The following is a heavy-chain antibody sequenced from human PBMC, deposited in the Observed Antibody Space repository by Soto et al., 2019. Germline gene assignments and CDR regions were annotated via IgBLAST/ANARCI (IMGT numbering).Heavy chain of an antibody. V-gene: IGHV1-69*12. CDR1: GGTFISYA. Sequence: QVQLVQSGAEMKKPGSPVKVSCKASGGTFISYAISWVRQAPGQGLEWMGGIIPIFGTPNYAQKFQDRVTITADESTSTPYMELSSLRSDDTAVYYCARSPPYSNNWYVYFDLWGRGTLVTVSS. D-gene: IGHD6-13*01. CDR3: ARSPPYSNNWYVYFDL. CDR2: IIPIFGTP. J-gene: IGHJ2*01.